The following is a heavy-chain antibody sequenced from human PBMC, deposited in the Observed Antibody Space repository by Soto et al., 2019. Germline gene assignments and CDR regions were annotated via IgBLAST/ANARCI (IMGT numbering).Heavy chain of an antibody. CDR3: ARLIAQNYYFDY. D-gene: IGHD3-16*02. J-gene: IGHJ4*02. Sequence: GGSLRLSCAASGFTFSSYGMHWVRQAPGKGLEWVAVISYDGSNKYYADSVKGRFTISRDNSKNTLYLQMNSLRAEDTAVYYCARLIAQNYYFDYWGQGTLVTVSS. CDR1: GFTFSSYG. CDR2: ISYDGSNK. V-gene: IGHV3-30*03.